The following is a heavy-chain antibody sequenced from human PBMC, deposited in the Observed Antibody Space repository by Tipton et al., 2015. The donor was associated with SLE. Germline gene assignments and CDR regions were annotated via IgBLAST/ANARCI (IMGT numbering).Heavy chain of an antibody. CDR1: GDSISGYY. CDR3: ARGMVTWRGAILGVDV. J-gene: IGHJ6*02. CDR2: ISYGGGT. Sequence: LTCTVSGDSISGYYWSWIRQPPGKGLEWIGYISYGGGTNYNPSLKSRVTISVDTAKNQLSLKLTSVTAADTAVYYCARGMVTWRGAILGVDVWGQGTTVNVSS. V-gene: IGHV4-59*08. D-gene: IGHD2-21*02.